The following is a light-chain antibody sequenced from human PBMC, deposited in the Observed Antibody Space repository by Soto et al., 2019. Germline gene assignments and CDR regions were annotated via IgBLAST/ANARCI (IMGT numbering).Light chain of an antibody. J-gene: IGKJ2*01. CDR2: DAS. Sequence: EIVLTQSPGTLSLSPGERVTLSCRASQSISSSYLAWYQQKPGQAPRLLISDASSRATGVPDRFSGSGSGTDFTLTITRLEPEDFAVXXXQQXGDSPGTFGQGTKLDIK. CDR1: QSISSSY. CDR3: QQXGDSPGT. V-gene: IGKV3-20*01.